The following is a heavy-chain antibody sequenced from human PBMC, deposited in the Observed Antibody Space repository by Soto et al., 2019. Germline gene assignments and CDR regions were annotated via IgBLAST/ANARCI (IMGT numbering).Heavy chain of an antibody. V-gene: IGHV3-30*03. CDR3: ATKARVTNYLYYGMDV. CDR1: GFTFNTSG. J-gene: IGHJ6*02. CDR2: ISYDGATQ. D-gene: IGHD2-21*02. Sequence: LRLSCEVSGFTFNTSGMHWVRQAPGKGLEWLAVISYDGATQYYGDTVKGRFTISRDNSKNTLFLHMGRLRAEDTAMYYCATKARVTNYLYYGMDVWGLGTTVTVSS.